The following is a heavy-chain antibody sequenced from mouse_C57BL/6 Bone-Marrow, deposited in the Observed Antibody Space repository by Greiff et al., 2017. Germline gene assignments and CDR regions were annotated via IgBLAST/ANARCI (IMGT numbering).Heavy chain of an antibody. D-gene: IGHD2-3*01. CDR2: ISYDGSN. J-gene: IGHJ3*01. V-gene: IGHV3-6*01. CDR1: GYSITTCHY. Sequence: EVQLVESGPGLVKPSQSLSLTCSVTGYSITTCHYWNWIRQFPGNKLEWMGYISYDGSNNYNPYLKNRISITRDTSKNPFFLKLNSVTTEDTATYCCARCDAWFAYWGQGTLVTVSA. CDR3: ARCDAWFAY.